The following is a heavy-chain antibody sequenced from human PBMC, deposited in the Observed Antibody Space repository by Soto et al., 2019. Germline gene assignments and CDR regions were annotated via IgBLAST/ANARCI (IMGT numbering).Heavy chain of an antibody. CDR3: AKGEEYYDFWSGCQD. CDR1: GFTFSSYG. CDR2: ISYDGSNK. D-gene: IGHD3-3*01. J-gene: IGHJ4*02. V-gene: IGHV3-30*18. Sequence: QVQLVESGGGVVQPGRSLRLSCAASGFTFSSYGMHWVRQAPGKGLEWVAVISYDGSNKYYADSVKGRFTISRDNSKNTLYLQMNSLRAEDTAVYYCAKGEEYYDFWSGCQDWGQGTLVTVSS.